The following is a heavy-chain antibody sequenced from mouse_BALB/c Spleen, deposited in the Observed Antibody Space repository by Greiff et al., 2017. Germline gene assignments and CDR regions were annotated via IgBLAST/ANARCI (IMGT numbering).Heavy chain of an antibody. CDR2: IWAGGST. J-gene: IGHJ3*01. Sequence: VQLVESGPGLVAPSQSLSITCTVSGFSLTSYGVHWVRQPPGKGLEWLGVIWAGGSTNYNSALMSRLSISKDNSKSQVFLKMNSLQTDDTAMYYCARDGYDGYYWFAYWGQGTLVTVSA. D-gene: IGHD2-3*01. V-gene: IGHV2-9*02. CDR3: ARDGYDGYYWFAY. CDR1: GFSLTSYG.